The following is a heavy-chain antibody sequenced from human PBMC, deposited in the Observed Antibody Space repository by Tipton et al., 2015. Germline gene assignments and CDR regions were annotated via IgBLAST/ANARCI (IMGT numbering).Heavy chain of an antibody. Sequence: SLRLSCAASGFSVRSNDMNWVRQAPGQGLEWVSFISTEGTTIYADSVKGRFTISRDNAKSTVYLQMNGLRAEDTAVYYCARDHYGGNSDFWGQGTLVNVSS. CDR3: ARDHYGGNSDF. J-gene: IGHJ4*02. V-gene: IGHV3-53*01. CDR2: ISTEGTT. D-gene: IGHD4-23*01. CDR1: GFSVRSND.